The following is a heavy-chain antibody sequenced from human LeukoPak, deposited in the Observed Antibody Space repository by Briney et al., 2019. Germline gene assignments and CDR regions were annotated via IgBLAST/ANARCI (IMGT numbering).Heavy chain of an antibody. CDR3: ASEKYCSGGSCYDPNFDY. CDR1: GGTFSSYA. D-gene: IGHD2-15*01. Sequence: GSSVKVSCKASGGTFSSYAISWVRQAPGQGLEWMGGIIPIFGTANYAQKFQGRVTITADESTSTAYMELSSLRSEDTAVYYCASEKYCSGGSCYDPNFDYWGQGTLVTVSS. V-gene: IGHV1-69*01. J-gene: IGHJ4*02. CDR2: IIPIFGTA.